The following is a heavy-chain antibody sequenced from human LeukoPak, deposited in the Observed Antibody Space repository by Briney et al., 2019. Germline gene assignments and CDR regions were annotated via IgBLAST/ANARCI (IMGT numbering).Heavy chain of an antibody. J-gene: IGHJ4*02. CDR1: GFTFSSYG. Sequence: GGSLRLSCAASGFTFSSYGMHWVRQAPGKGLEWVAVISYDGSNKYYADSVKGRFTISRDNSKNTLYLQMNSLRAEDTAVYYCAKGLGSYGENDYWGQGTLVTVSS. CDR2: ISYDGSNK. V-gene: IGHV3-30*18. D-gene: IGHD1-26*01. CDR3: AKGLGSYGENDY.